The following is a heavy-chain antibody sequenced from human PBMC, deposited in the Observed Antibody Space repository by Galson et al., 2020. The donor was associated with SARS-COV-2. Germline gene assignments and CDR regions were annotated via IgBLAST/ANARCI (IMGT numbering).Heavy chain of an antibody. D-gene: IGHD2-21*01. CDR1: YS. CDR2: ISSSSSYI. J-gene: IGHJ6*03. CDR3: ARDLAYCGGDCYFFYYYYYMDV. V-gene: IGHV3-21*01. Sequence: YSMNWVRQAPGKGLEWVSSISSSSSYIYYADSVKGRFTISRDNAKNSLYLQMNSLRAEDTAVYYCARDLAYCGGDCYFFYYYYYMDVWGKGTTVTVSS.